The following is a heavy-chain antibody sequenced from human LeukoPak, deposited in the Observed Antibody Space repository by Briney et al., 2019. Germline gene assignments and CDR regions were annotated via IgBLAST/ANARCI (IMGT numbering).Heavy chain of an antibody. CDR2: IYHSGST. Sequence: SETLSLTCTVSGGSISTYYWNWIRQPPGKGLEWIGYIYHSGSTNYNPSLQSRVTISVDTSKNQFSLNLNSVTAADTAIYYCARGRPDFWTNFYTYFLDSWGQGTLVTVSS. CDR1: GGSISTYY. V-gene: IGHV4-59*01. D-gene: IGHD3/OR15-3a*01. J-gene: IGHJ4*02. CDR3: ARGRPDFWTNFYTYFLDS.